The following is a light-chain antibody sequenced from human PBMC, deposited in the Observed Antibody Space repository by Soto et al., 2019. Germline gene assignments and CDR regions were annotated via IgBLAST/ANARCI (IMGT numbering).Light chain of an antibody. CDR1: QGISTY. CDR3: QQSYSTPPEWT. Sequence: DIQLTQSPSSLSASVGDRVTINCRASQGISTYLNWYHQRPGKAPKLLIYAASSLQSGVPSRFSGSGSGTDFTLTISSLQPEDFATYYCQQSYSTPPEWTFGQGTKVDIK. J-gene: IGKJ1*01. CDR2: AAS. V-gene: IGKV1-39*01.